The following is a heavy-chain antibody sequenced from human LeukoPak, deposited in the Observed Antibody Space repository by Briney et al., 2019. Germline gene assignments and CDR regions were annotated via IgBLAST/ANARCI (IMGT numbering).Heavy chain of an antibody. Sequence: GGSLRLSCAASGLTFSSHWMHWVRQAPGKGLEWVAVISYDGSKRYYADSGKGRFTISRDNSKNATYLEMNSMRVEDTAIYYCTRDHYPGIARGGACNFWGQGTMVTVSS. CDR3: TRDHYPGIARGGACNF. D-gene: IGHD2/OR15-2a*01. V-gene: IGHV3-30-3*01. CDR1: GLTFSSHW. J-gene: IGHJ3*01. CDR2: ISYDGSKR.